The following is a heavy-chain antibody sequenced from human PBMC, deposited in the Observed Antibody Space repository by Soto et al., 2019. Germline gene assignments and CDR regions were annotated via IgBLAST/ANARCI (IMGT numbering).Heavy chain of an antibody. Sequence: GGSLRLSCAASGFTFSGSAMHWVRQASGKGLEWVGRIRSKTNSYATAYAASVKGRFTISRDDSKDTAYLQMNSLKTEDTAVYYCTRDPRNYYDSIGSADWFDPWGQGTLATVSS. CDR3: TRDPRNYYDSIGSADWFDP. J-gene: IGHJ5*02. D-gene: IGHD3-22*01. CDR1: GFTFSGSA. CDR2: IRSKTNSYAT. V-gene: IGHV3-73*01.